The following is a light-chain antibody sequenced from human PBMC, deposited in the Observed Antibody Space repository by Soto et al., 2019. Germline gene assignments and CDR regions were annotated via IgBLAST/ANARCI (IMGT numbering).Light chain of an antibody. CDR1: QSIVTY. V-gene: IGKV1-39*01. CDR3: QQSYTIPWT. CDR2: AAS. Sequence: DIQMTQSPNSLSASVGDRVTITCRASQSIVTYLNWYQQKPGKAPNLLVYAASSLQSGVPSRFSGSGSGTDFSLTITSLQPEDFATYFCQQSYTIPWTFGQGTRVEVK. J-gene: IGKJ1*01.